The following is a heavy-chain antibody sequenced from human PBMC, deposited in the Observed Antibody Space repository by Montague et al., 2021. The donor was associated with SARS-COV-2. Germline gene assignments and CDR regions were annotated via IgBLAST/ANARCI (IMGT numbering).Heavy chain of an antibody. CDR1: GGSISSSSYY. J-gene: IGHJ4*02. D-gene: IGHD1-26*01. CDR2: IYYSGNT. Sequence: SETLSLTCTVSGGSISSSSYYWGWIRQPPGKGLEWIGSIYYSGNTYYNPSLKSRVTISVDTSKNQFSLKLSSVTAADTAVYYCVEIVGAADYWGQGTLVTVSS. CDR3: VEIVGAADY. V-gene: IGHV4-39*01.